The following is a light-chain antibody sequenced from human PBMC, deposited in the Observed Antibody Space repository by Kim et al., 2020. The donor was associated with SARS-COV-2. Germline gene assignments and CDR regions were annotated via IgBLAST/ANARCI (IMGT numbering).Light chain of an antibody. CDR1: QSISSH. CDR3: QQSYITPFT. V-gene: IGKV1-39*01. CDR2: AAS. Sequence: DIQMTQSPSSLSASVGDRVTITCRTTQSISSHLNWYQKKPGRAPKLLISAASTLQGGVPSRFSGSGSETDFTLTISSLQPDDFATYFCQQSYITPFTFGPGAKVDIK. J-gene: IGKJ3*01.